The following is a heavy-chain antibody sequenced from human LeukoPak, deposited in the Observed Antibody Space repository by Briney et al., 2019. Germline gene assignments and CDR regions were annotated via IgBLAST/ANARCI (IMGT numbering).Heavy chain of an antibody. J-gene: IGHJ5*02. D-gene: IGHD2-2*01. CDR1: GGSISSGGYY. Sequence: SETLSLTCTVSGGSISSGGYYWSWIRQHPGKGLEWIGYIYYGGSTYYNPSLKSRVTISVDTSKNQFSLKLSSVTAADTAVYYCARGLCSSTSCTRNWFDPWGQGTLVTVSS. V-gene: IGHV4-31*03. CDR3: ARGLCSSTSCTRNWFDP. CDR2: IYYGGST.